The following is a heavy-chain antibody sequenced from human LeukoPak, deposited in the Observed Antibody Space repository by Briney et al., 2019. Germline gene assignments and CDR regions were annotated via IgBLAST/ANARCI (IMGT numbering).Heavy chain of an antibody. CDR2: ISSSSSYI. D-gene: IGHD6-25*01. Sequence: PGGSLRLSCAASGFTFSSYSMNWVRQAPGKGLEWVSSISSSSSYIYYADSVKGRFTISRDNAKNSLYLQMNSLRAEDTAVYYCAREGRGGADFDYWGQGTLVTVSS. V-gene: IGHV3-21*01. J-gene: IGHJ4*02. CDR1: GFTFSSYS. CDR3: AREGRGGADFDY.